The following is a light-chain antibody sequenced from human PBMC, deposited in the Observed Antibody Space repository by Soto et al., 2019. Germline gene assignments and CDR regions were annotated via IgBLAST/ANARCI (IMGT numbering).Light chain of an antibody. CDR1: QSVSRSY. Sequence: EIVLTQSPGTLSLSPGERATLSCRASQSVSRSYLAWYQQKPGQAPRLLIYGASSRATGIPDRFSGSGSGTDFTLTISSLQPDDFATYYCQQYNSYSYTFGQGTKLEIK. CDR3: QQYNSYSYT. J-gene: IGKJ2*01. CDR2: GAS. V-gene: IGKV3-20*01.